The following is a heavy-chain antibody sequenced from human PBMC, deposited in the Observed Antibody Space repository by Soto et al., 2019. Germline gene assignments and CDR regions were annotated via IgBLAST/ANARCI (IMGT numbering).Heavy chain of an antibody. J-gene: IGHJ1*01. CDR3: VKDESINWYSGHFRH. Sequence: EVQLVESGGGLVQPGRSLRLSCAASGFTFDDYVMHWVRQVPGKGLEWVSGINWNSGSIGYGDSVKGRFAISRDNAKNSLHLQMTSLSAEDTAFYYCVKDESINWYSGHFRHWGQGTLVTVSS. CDR1: GFTFDDYV. D-gene: IGHD6-13*01. V-gene: IGHV3-9*01. CDR2: INWNSGSI.